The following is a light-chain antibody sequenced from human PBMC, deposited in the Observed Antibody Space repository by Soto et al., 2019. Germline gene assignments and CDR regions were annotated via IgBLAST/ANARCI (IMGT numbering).Light chain of an antibody. Sequence: DIQMTQSPSSLSASVGDRVTITCRASQSISSYLNLYQQKPGKAPKLLIYAASSLQSGVPSRFSGSGSGTDFTLTISSLQPEDFATYYCQQSYSMPITFGQGTRLEIK. CDR2: AAS. J-gene: IGKJ5*01. CDR1: QSISSY. V-gene: IGKV1-39*01. CDR3: QQSYSMPIT.